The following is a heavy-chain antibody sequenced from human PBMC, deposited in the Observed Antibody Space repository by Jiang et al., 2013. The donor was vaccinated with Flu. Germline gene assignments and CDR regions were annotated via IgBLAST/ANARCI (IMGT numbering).Heavy chain of an antibody. J-gene: IGHJ4*02. V-gene: IGHV4-39*07. CDR2: IYYSGST. Sequence: GPGLVKPSETLSLTCTVSGDSISGSPYYWGWIRQFPGQGLEWIGSIYYSGSTHYSPSVNDRVTISVDAPNNQFSLKLSSVTAADTAVLYCVRHGYSGSHKGYIYWGQGTLVTVSS. D-gene: IGHD1-26*01. CDR1: GDSISGSPYY. CDR3: VRHGYSGSHKGYIY.